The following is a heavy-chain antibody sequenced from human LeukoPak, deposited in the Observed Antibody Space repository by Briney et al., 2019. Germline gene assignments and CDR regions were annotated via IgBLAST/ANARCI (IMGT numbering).Heavy chain of an antibody. CDR3: VRDGSSGWHFDY. V-gene: IGHV3-23*01. Sequence: GGSLRLSCAVSGFTFTNYAMNWVRQAPGEGLKWVSTISGSGDYTNYADSVKGRFTISRDNSKNTLYLQMNTLRVEDTAVYYCVRDGSSGWHFDYWGQGALVTVSS. D-gene: IGHD6-19*01. J-gene: IGHJ4*02. CDR1: GFTFTNYA. CDR2: ISGSGDYT.